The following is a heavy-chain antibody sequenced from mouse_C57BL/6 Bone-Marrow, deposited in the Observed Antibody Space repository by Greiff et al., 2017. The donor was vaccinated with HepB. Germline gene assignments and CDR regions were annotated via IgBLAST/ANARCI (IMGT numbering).Heavy chain of an antibody. CDR2: IYPRSGHT. CDR1: GYTFTSYG. CDR3: ARALDV. Sequence: QVQLQQSGAELARPGASVKLSCKASGYTFTSYGISWVKQRTGQGLAWIGEIYPRSGHTYYNEKFTGKATLTADKSSSTAYMELRSLTSEDSAVYFCARALDVWGTGTTVTVSS. V-gene: IGHV1-81*01. J-gene: IGHJ1*03.